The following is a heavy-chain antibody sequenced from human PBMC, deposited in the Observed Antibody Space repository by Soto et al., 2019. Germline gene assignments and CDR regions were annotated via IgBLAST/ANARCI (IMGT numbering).Heavy chain of an antibody. CDR2: ISSSGGRT. CDR3: ARVGCSSSSCSGYYYYYYMDV. Sequence: GGSLRLSCAASGFTFSSYWMSWVRQAPGKGLEWVSAISSSGGRTYYADSVKGRFTISRDNSKNTLFLQMNSLRAEDTAVYYCARVGCSSSSCSGYYYYYYMDVWGKGTTVTVSS. J-gene: IGHJ6*03. CDR1: GFTFSSYW. V-gene: IGHV3-23*01. D-gene: IGHD2-2*01.